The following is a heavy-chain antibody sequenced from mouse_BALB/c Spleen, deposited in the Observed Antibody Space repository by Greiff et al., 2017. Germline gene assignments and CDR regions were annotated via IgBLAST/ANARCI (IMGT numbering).Heavy chain of an antibody. CDR3: ARGDYGSSFCDY. CDR1: GFNIKDPY. J-gene: IGHJ2*01. V-gene: IGHV14-3*02. CDR2: IDPANGNT. D-gene: IGHD1-1*01. Sequence: EVQLQQSGAELVKPGASVKLSCTASGFNIKDPYMHWVKQRPEQGLEWIGRIDPANGNTKYDPKFQGKATITADTTSNTAYLQLSSLTSEDTAVYYGARGDYGSSFCDYWGQGTTLTVSS.